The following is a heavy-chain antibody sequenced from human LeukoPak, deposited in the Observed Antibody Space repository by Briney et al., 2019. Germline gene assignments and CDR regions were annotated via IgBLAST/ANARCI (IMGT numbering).Heavy chain of an antibody. D-gene: IGHD6-13*01. V-gene: IGHV4-59*11. CDR3: ARGGVAAKYYFDY. CDR2: IYDSGAA. Sequence: SETLSLTCTVSGASISPLYWSWLRQAPGKALEFLGYIYDSGAANYNPSLKSRVTLSVDTSKNHFSLKLTSVTAADPAVYYCARGGVAAKYYFDYWGQGILVTVSS. J-gene: IGHJ4*02. CDR1: GASISPLY.